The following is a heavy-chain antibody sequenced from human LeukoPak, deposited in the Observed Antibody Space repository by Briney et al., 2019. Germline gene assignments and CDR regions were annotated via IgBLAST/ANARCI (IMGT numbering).Heavy chain of an antibody. CDR2: IYTSGST. Sequence: TSETLSLTCTVSGGPNSSYYWSWIRQPAGKGLEWIGRIYTSGSTNYNPSLKSRVTMSVDTSKNQFSLKLSSVTAADTAVYYCAREVNSTTWRPLDYWGQGTLVTVSS. V-gene: IGHV4-4*07. J-gene: IGHJ4*02. D-gene: IGHD6-13*01. CDR1: GGPNSSYY. CDR3: AREVNSTTWRPLDY.